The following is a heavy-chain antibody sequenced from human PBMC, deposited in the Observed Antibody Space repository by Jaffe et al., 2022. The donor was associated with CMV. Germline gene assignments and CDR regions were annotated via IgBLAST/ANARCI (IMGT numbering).Heavy chain of an antibody. CDR2: IIPILGIA. Sequence: QVQLVQSGAEVKKPGSSVKVSCKASGGTFSSYAISWVRQAPGQGLEWMGRIIPILGIANYAQKFQGRVTITADKSTSTAYMELSSLRSEDTAVYYCARGSRTGVWFDPWGQGTLVTVSS. CDR3: ARGSRTGVWFDP. D-gene: IGHD3-10*01. V-gene: IGHV1-69*09. J-gene: IGHJ5*02. CDR1: GGTFSSYA.